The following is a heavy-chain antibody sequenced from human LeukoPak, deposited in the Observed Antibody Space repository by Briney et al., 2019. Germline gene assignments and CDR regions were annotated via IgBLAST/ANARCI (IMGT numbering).Heavy chain of an antibody. J-gene: IGHJ3*02. CDR1: GGSFSSHY. D-gene: IGHD4-17*01. CDR3: ARDPTTVTKGLDI. V-gene: IGHV4-59*11. Sequence: SETLSLTCTVSGGSFSSHYWSWIRQPPGKGLEWIGYISYIGSTNYNPSLKSRVTISVDTSKKQFSLKLSSVTAADTAVYYCARDPTTVTKGLDIWGQGTMVTVSS. CDR2: ISYIGST.